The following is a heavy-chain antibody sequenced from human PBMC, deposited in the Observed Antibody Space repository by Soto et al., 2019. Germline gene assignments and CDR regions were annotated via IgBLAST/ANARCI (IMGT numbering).Heavy chain of an antibody. V-gene: IGHV1-69*02. CDR3: ASGTVYGSGSYPVDY. J-gene: IGHJ4*02. CDR2: IIPMFGRV. D-gene: IGHD3-10*01. CDR1: GGSFSNDI. Sequence: QVQLVQSGAEVKKPGSSVNVSCKASGGSFSNDIISWVRQARGQGLDWMGTIIPMFGRVNYAQKLQGRVTITADKSTSIAYMELSSLRSDDTAVYYCASGTVYGSGSYPVDYWGQGTLVTVSS.